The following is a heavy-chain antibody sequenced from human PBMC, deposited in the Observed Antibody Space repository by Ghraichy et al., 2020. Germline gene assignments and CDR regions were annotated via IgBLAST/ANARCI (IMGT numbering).Heavy chain of an antibody. V-gene: IGHV3-23*01. CDR1: GFTFSSYA. D-gene: IGHD4-17*01. J-gene: IGHJ4*02. CDR3: AKRSAYGDYYFDY. Sequence: GGSLRLSCAASGFTFSSYAMSWVRQAPGKGLEWVSVISRSGGTTYYTDSVEGRFTISRDNSKNTVYLQMNSLRAEDTALYYCAKRSAYGDYYFDYWGQGTLVTVSS. CDR2: ISRSGGTT.